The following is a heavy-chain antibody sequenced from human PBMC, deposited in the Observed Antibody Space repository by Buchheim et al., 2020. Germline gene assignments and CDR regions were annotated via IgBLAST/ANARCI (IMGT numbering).Heavy chain of an antibody. J-gene: IGHJ4*02. CDR2: INHSGST. D-gene: IGHD4-17*01. CDR3: ARMDTYGDYYFDY. CDR1: GGSFSGYY. V-gene: IGHV4-34*01. Sequence: QVQLQQWGAGLLKPSETLSLTCAVYGGSFSGYYWSWIRQPPGKGLEWIGEINHSGSTNYNPSLKSRVTISVDTSKNQFSLKLSSVTAADTAVYYCARMDTYGDYYFDYWGQGTL.